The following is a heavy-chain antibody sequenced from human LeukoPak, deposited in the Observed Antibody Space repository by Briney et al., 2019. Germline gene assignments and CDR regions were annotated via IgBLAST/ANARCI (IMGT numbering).Heavy chain of an antibody. D-gene: IGHD6-19*01. CDR1: GFTFNTYG. Sequence: GGSLRLSCAGSGFTFNTYGMHWVRQAPGRGLEWVALISYDGSNKYYADSVKGRFTISRDNSKNTLCLQMNSLRAEDTAVYYCARGSSGWSHEGYFDYWGQGILVTVSS. CDR3: ARGSSGWSHEGYFDY. CDR2: ISYDGSNK. J-gene: IGHJ4*02. V-gene: IGHV3-30*03.